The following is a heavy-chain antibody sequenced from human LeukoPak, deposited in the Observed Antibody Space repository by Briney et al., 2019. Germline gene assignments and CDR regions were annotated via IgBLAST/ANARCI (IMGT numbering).Heavy chain of an antibody. V-gene: IGHV4-31*11. D-gene: IGHD2-15*01. CDR1: GGSISSGGYY. CDR2: IYYSGST. CDR3: ARATRDRSGGYCFWSSFDP. Sequence: TSETLSLTCAVSGGSISSGGYYWSWIRQHPGKGLEWIANIYYSGSTFYNPSLKSRVTISVDTSNNQFSLRLSSVTVADTAVYYCARATRDRSGGYCFWSSFDPWGQGTLVTVSS. J-gene: IGHJ5*02.